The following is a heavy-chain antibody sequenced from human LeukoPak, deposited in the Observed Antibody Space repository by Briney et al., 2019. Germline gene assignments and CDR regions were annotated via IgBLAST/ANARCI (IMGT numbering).Heavy chain of an antibody. J-gene: IGHJ6*03. D-gene: IGHD4-11*01. CDR1: GYTFTSYG. CDR3: ARRGVTTGHYYYYYYMDV. V-gene: IGHV1-18*01. Sequence: GASVKVSCKASGYTFTSYGISWVRQAPGQGLEWMGWISAYNGNTNYAQKLQGRVTMTTDTSTSTAYMELRSLRSDDTAVYYCARRGVTTGHYYYYYYMDVWGKGTTVTVSS. CDR2: ISAYNGNT.